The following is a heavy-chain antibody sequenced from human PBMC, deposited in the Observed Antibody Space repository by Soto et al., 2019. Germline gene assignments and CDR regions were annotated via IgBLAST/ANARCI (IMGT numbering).Heavy chain of an antibody. CDR2: IIPIFGTA. CDR3: ARLRNGYCSSTSCYGPFDP. CDR1: GGTFSSYA. J-gene: IGHJ5*02. V-gene: IGHV1-69*13. D-gene: IGHD2-2*01. Sequence: GASVKVSCTASGGTFSSYAISWVRQAPGQGLEWMGRIIPIFGTANYAQKFQGRVTITADESTSTAYMELSSLRSEDTAVCYCARLRNGYCSSTSCYGPFDPWGQGTLVTVSS.